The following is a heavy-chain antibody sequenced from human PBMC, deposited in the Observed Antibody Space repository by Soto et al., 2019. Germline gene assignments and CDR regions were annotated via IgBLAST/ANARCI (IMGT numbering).Heavy chain of an antibody. CDR2: INHSGST. D-gene: IGHD6-13*01. Sequence: AETLCLTCAVSGGSFSGYYWSWIRQPPGKGLEWIGEINHSGSTNYNPSLKSRVTISVDTSKNQFSLKLSSVAAADTAVYYCASASSSSWGHYWGQGTLVTVSS. J-gene: IGHJ4*02. CDR3: ASASSSSWGHY. V-gene: IGHV4-34*01. CDR1: GGSFSGYY.